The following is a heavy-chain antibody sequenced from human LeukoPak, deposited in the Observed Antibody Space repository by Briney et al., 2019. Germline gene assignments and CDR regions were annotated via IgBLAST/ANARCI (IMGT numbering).Heavy chain of an antibody. D-gene: IGHD3-10*01. CDR1: GGTFSSYA. V-gene: IGHV1-69*04. CDR3: ARGGFGDSTTWYFDL. J-gene: IGHJ2*01. CDR2: IIPILGIA. Sequence: SVKVSCKASGGTFSSYAISWVRQAPGQGLEWMGRIIPILGIANYAQKFQGRVTITADKSTSTAYRELSSLRSEDTAVYYCARGGFGDSTTWYFDLWGRGTLVTVSS.